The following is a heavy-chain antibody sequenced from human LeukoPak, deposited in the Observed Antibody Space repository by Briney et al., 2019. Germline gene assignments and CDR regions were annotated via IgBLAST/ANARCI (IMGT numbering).Heavy chain of an antibody. J-gene: IGHJ4*02. CDR1: GYAFTGYY. Sequence: GASVKVSCKASGYAFTGYYMHWVRQAPGQGLEWMGWINPNSGGTNYAQKFQGRVTMTRDTSISKAYMELSRLRSDDTAVYYCARSVWFGELLYGYWGQGTLVTVSS. V-gene: IGHV1-2*02. CDR3: ARSVWFGELLYGY. CDR2: INPNSGGT. D-gene: IGHD3-10*01.